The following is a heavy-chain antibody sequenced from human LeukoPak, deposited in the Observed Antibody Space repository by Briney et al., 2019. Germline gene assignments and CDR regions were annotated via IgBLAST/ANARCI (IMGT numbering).Heavy chain of an antibody. CDR3: ARGARHDFWSGS. CDR2: IKEDGSEK. Sequence: GGSLRLSCAASGLTLSRYCMSWIRQAPGKGLEWVANIKEDGSEKYYVDSVKGRFTISRDNAKNSLYLQMNSLSGDDTAVYYCARGARHDFWSGSWGQGTLVTVSS. J-gene: IGHJ5*02. V-gene: IGHV3-7*01. D-gene: IGHD3-3*01. CDR1: GLTLSRYC.